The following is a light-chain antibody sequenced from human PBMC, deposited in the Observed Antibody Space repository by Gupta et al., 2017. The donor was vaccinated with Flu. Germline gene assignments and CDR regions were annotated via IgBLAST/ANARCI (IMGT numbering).Light chain of an antibody. V-gene: IGKV3-20*01. CDR2: GAS. CDR1: QTLTSDF. J-gene: IGKJ1*01. Sequence: GTLSLFPGERATLSCRASQTLTSDFLGWYQQKPCQAPRFLIYGASNRAAGIPDRFSGSGSGTDFTLTISRLEPDDFAVYFCQQYGGSPRTFGQGTTVEI. CDR3: QQYGGSPRT.